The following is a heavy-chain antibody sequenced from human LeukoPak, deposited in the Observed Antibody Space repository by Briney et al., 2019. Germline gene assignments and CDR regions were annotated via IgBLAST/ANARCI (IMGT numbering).Heavy chain of an antibody. Sequence: SVKVSCKASGGTFSSYAISWVRQAPGQGLEWMGGIIPIFGTANYAQKFQGRVTITRDTSASTAYMELSSLRSEDTAMYYCARDLGLSSGYSYYYYGMDVWGQGTTVIVSS. D-gene: IGHD3-22*01. CDR1: GGTFSSYA. CDR2: IIPIFGTA. CDR3: ARDLGLSSGYSYYYYGMDV. V-gene: IGHV1-69*05. J-gene: IGHJ6*02.